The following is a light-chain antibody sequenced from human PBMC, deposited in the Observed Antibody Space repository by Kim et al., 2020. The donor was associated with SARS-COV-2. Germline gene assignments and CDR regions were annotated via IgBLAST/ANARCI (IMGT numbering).Light chain of an antibody. CDR1: SADMGTFNA. Sequence: GQSVTISCTGTSADMGTFNADYWYQQHPDTAPTLLIFDVTQRPSGVPDRFSGSKSGNTASLTVSGLQAEDEADYYCSSYGGYNDWLFGGGTQLTVL. CDR2: DVT. CDR3: SSYGGYNDWL. J-gene: IGLJ3*02. V-gene: IGLV2-8*01.